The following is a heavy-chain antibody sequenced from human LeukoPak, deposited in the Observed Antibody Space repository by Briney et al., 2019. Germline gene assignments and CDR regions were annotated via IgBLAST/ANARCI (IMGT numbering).Heavy chain of an antibody. V-gene: IGHV4-59*01. CDR2: IYYSGST. D-gene: IGHD3-22*01. CDR3: ARVRAYDISGDGNNG. CDR1: GGSISSYY. Sequence: SQTLSLTCTVAGGSISSYYWSSIRQPAGKGLEWIGYIYYSGSTNYYPSLKSRVTISVDTSKNQCSLKLRSVTAAHTAGYWCARVRAYDISGDGNNGWGQGCLATVSS. J-gene: IGHJ4*02.